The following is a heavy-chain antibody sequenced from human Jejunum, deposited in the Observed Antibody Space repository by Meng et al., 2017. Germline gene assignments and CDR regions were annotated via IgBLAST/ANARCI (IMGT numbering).Heavy chain of an antibody. V-gene: IGHV3-7*01. CDR3: ARLFYRRDWHWLGDL. J-gene: IGHJ4*02. CDR1: GFTFSSYW. Sequence: GESLKISCPASGFTFSSYWMGWVRQVPGRGLEWVANISQDGNGIYHVDSVRGRFTIARDNAKSSLYLQMNCLRAEDTALYYCARLFYRRDWHWLGDLWGQGTLVTVSS. D-gene: IGHD6-19*01. CDR2: ISQDGNGI.